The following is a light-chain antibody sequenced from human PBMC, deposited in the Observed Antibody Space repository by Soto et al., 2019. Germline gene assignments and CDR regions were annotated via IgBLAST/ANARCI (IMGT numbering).Light chain of an antibody. Sequence: DIQMTQSPSSLSASVGDRVTITCRASQGINNYLAWYQQKPGRVPQLLIYGASTLHSGVPSRFSGSGSGTDFTLTISSLQPEDVATYFCEHYYGAPWAFGQGTKVDIK. CDR2: GAS. J-gene: IGKJ1*01. CDR3: EHYYGAPWA. V-gene: IGKV1-27*01. CDR1: QGINNY.